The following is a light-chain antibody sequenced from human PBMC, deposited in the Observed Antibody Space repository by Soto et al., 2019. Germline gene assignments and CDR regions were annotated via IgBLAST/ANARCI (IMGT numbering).Light chain of an antibody. CDR1: SGSVSTNYY. CDR3: VLYMGSGIGV. CDR2: STN. J-gene: IGLJ3*02. V-gene: IGLV8-61*01. Sequence: QAVVTQEPSFSVSPGGTVTLTCGLSSGSVSTNYYASWYQQTPGQAPRTLIYSTNTRSSGVPDRFSGSILGNKAALTITGAQADDESDYYCVLYMGSGIGVFGGGTQLTVL.